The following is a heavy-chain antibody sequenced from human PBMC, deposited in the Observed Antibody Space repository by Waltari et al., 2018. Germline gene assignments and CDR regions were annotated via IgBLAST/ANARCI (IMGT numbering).Heavy chain of an antibody. CDR2: VFYTGTT. Sequence: QVQLQESGPRLMRPSETLSLTCAISGGSSSSSYRSWVSRLPDKGLEWIGYVFYTGTTSYSPSLKSRVSISVDRSKNQVSLTLTSVTAADTATYYCARENPYGHTYFYMDVWGKGTTVTVSS. CDR1: GGSSSSSY. D-gene: IGHD4-17*01. J-gene: IGHJ6*03. CDR3: ARENPYGHTYFYMDV. V-gene: IGHV4-59*13.